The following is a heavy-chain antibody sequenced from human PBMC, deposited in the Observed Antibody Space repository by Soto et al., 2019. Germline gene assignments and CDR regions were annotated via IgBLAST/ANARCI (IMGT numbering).Heavy chain of an antibody. D-gene: IGHD3-22*01. CDR3: ARVGFDSSGYYYVIDY. CDR1: GFTFSSYS. J-gene: IGHJ4*02. V-gene: IGHV3-21*01. Sequence: GGSLRLSCAASGFTFSSYSMNWVRQAPGKGLEWVSSISSSSSYIYYADSVKGRFTISRDNAKNSLYLQMNSLRAEDTAVYYCARVGFDSSGYYYVIDYWGQGTLVTVSS. CDR2: ISSSSSYI.